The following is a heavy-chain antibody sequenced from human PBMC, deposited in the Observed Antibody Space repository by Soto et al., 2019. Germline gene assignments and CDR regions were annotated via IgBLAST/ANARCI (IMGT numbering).Heavy chain of an antibody. J-gene: IGHJ6*02. Sequence: DSLKISFKGSGYSFTSYLISWVRQMPGKGLEWMGRIDPSDSYTNYSPSFRGHVTISADKSISTAYLQWSSLKASDTAMYYCARLDGRSRVPYGMDVWGQGTTVTVSS. CDR3: ARLDGRSRVPYGMDV. CDR1: GYSFTSYL. D-gene: IGHD1-1*01. CDR2: IDPSDSYT. V-gene: IGHV5-10-1*01.